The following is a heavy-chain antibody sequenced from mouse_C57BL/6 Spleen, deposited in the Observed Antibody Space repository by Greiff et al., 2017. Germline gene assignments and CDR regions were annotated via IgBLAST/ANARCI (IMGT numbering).Heavy chain of an antibody. J-gene: IGHJ2*01. CDR3: ANYYGSSLDY. CDR1: GYTFTSYW. V-gene: IGHV1-55*01. CDR2: INPGSGST. Sequence: QVPAQHPGAQLVKPGASVTMSCKASGYTFTSYWITWVKQRPGQGLEWIGAINPGSGSTNYNEKFKSKATLTVDTSSSTAYMQLSSLTSEDSAVYYCANYYGSSLDYWGQGTTLTVSS. D-gene: IGHD1-1*01.